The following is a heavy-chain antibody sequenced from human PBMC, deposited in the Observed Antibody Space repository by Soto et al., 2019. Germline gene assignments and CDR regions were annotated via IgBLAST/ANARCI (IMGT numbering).Heavy chain of an antibody. CDR1: GFIFSDYG. D-gene: IGHD2-15*01. Sequence: QVQVVESEGGVVQPGRSMRLSCAASGFIFSDYGMQWVRQAPGKGLEWVALISYDGTNKYYADSVKGRFTISRDNSKNTLFLQMNSLRAEDTAVYYCANFPDPSGCSYWGQGTLVTVSS. V-gene: IGHV3-30*18. CDR2: ISYDGTNK. CDR3: ANFPDPSGCSY. J-gene: IGHJ4*02.